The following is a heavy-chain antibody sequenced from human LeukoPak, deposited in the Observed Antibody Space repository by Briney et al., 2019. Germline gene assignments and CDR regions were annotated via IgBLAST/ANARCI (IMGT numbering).Heavy chain of an antibody. CDR2: IKTKTDGGTT. D-gene: IGHD6-6*01. V-gene: IGHV3-15*01. J-gene: IGHJ4*02. CDR1: GFIFGNAW. Sequence: GGSLRLSCAASGFIFGNAWMSWVRQAPGKGLEWVGRIKTKTDGGTTDYVAPVKGRFTISRDDSKNTLFLQMNSLRAEDTAVYYCAKAPYSNSYSLDYWGQGTLVTVSS. CDR3: AKAPYSNSYSLDY.